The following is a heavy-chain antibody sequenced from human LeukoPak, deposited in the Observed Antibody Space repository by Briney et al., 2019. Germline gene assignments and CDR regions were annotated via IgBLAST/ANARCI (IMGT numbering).Heavy chain of an antibody. CDR1: GFTFSSYA. V-gene: IGHV3-64*01. Sequence: GGSLRLSCAASGFTFSSYAMHWVRQAPGKGLEYVSAIDSNGGSTYYANSVKGRFTISRDNSKNTLYLQMGSLRAEDMAVYYCAREDCSNYGMDVWGQGTTVTVSS. J-gene: IGHJ6*02. CDR2: IDSNGGST. D-gene: IGHD4-11*01. CDR3: AREDCSNYGMDV.